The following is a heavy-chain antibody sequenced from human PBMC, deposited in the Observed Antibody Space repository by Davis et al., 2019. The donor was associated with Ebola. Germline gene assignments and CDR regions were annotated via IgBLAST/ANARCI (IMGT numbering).Heavy chain of an antibody. CDR1: GFTFSDHY. CDR2: ARNKANSYAT. D-gene: IGHD1-26*01. CDR3: ARQRGLGLPFGAFDI. V-gene: IGHV3-72*01. J-gene: IGHJ3*02. Sequence: GGSLRLSCAVSGFTFSDHYMDWVRQAPGKGLEWVGRARNKANSYATEYAASVKARFTISRDDSKNSLYLQMNSLKTEDTAVYYCARQRGLGLPFGAFDIWGQGTKVTVSS.